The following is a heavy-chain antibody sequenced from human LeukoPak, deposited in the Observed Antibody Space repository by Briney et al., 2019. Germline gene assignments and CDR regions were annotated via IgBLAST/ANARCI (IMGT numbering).Heavy chain of an antibody. CDR1: GYTFTSYG. CDR3: ARSRQLETYYYDSSGYPPFDY. V-gene: IGHV1-18*01. D-gene: IGHD3-22*01. CDR2: ISAYNGNT. Sequence: GASVKVSCKASGYTFTSYGISWVRQAPGQGLEWMGWISAYNGNTNYAQKLQGRVTMTTDTSTRTAYMGLRSLRSDDTAVYYCARSRQLETYYYDSSGYPPFDYWGQGTLVTVSS. J-gene: IGHJ4*02.